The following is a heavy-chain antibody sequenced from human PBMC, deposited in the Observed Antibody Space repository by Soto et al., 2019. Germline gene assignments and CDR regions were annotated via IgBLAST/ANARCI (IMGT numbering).Heavy chain of an antibody. Sequence: ASVKVPCKASGYTFTSYDIIRVRQAPAEGLEWMGWISAYNGNTNYAQKLEGRVTMTTDTSTSTAYMELRSLRSDDTAVYYCARSVYPYGSGSYYPSNYWGQGTLVTVS. CDR1: GYTFTSYD. CDR2: ISAYNGNT. J-gene: IGHJ4*02. V-gene: IGHV1-18*04. CDR3: ARSVYPYGSGSYYPSNY. D-gene: IGHD3-10*01.